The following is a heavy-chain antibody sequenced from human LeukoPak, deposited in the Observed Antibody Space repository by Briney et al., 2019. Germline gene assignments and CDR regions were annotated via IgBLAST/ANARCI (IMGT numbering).Heavy chain of an antibody. J-gene: IGHJ4*02. D-gene: IGHD3-22*01. CDR3: ARSRDSSGYGAY. CDR1: GFTFSSYW. CDR2: ISSSSSYI. V-gene: IGHV3-21*01. Sequence: GGSLRLSCAASGFTFSSYWMHWVRQAPGKGLEWVSSISSSSSYIYYADSVKGRFTISRDNAKNSLYLQMNSLRAEDTAVYYCARSRDSSGYGAYWGQGTLVTVSS.